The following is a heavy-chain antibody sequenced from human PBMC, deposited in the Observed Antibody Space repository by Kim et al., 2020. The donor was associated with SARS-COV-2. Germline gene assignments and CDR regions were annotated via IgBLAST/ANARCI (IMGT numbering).Heavy chain of an antibody. CDR3: ARARVVVPAAMPCAFDY. D-gene: IGHD2-2*01. Sequence: GGSLRLSCAASGFTFSSYSMNWVRQAPGKGLEWVSSISSSSSYIYYADSVKGRFTISRDNAKNSLYLQMNSLRAEDTAVYYCARARVVVPAAMPCAFDYWGQGTLVTVSS. J-gene: IGHJ4*02. V-gene: IGHV3-21*01. CDR1: GFTFSSYS. CDR2: ISSSSSYI.